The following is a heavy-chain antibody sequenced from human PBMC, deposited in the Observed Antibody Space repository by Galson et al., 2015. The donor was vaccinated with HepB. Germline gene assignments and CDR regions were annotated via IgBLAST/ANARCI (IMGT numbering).Heavy chain of an antibody. CDR3: TRERYCSGHICPYWFDP. CDR1: GFTFSSYG. J-gene: IGHJ5*02. V-gene: IGHV3-49*04. CDR2: IRSKASGGTI. Sequence: SLRLSCAASGFTFSSYGMHWVRQAPGKGLEWVSFIRSKASGGTIEYAASVKGRFTISRDDSKSIVYLQMNSLRIEDTAVYYCTRERYCSGHICPYWFDPWGQGTLVTVSS. D-gene: IGHD2-15*01.